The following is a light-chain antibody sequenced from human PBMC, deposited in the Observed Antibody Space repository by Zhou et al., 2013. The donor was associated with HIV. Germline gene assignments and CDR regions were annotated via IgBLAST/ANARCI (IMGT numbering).Light chain of an antibody. J-gene: IGKJ1*01. Sequence: DIRVTQSPSSLPASVGDRVTITCRASQDIRNDLNWYQQKPGKAPKRLIYLASSLQSGVPSRFSGSGSGTEFTLTISSLQLEDFATYFCRQHNTVPQTFGQGTKVEIK. V-gene: IGKV1-17*01. CDR2: LAS. CDR1: QDIRND. CDR3: RQHNTVPQT.